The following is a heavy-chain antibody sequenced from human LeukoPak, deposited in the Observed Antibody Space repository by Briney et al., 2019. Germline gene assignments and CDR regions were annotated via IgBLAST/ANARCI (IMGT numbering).Heavy chain of an antibody. CDR3: ATDGSSTDDYYFDY. J-gene: IGHJ4*02. CDR1: GYSFTSYY. CDR2: INPSGGST. V-gene: IGHV1-46*01. Sequence: ASGKVSCKASGYSFTSYYIHWVRQAPGQGLEWMGIINPSGGSTSYAQKFQGRVIMTRDTSTSTVYMDLSSLRSEDTAVYYCATDGSSTDDYYFDYWGQGTLVTVSS. D-gene: IGHD2-2*01.